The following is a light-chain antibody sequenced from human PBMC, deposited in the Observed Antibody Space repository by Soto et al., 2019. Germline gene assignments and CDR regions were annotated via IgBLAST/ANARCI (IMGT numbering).Light chain of an antibody. V-gene: IGLV2-23*01. CDR1: STDVGSHNY. CDR3: CSYAGSSTLV. Sequence: QSALTQAASVSESPGQSISLSCSGTSTDVGSHNYVSWYQQHPGKAPKLMIYEGSKRPSGVSNRFSGSKSGNTASLTISGLQAEDEADYYCCSYAGSSTLVFGGGTKLTVL. J-gene: IGLJ2*01. CDR2: EGS.